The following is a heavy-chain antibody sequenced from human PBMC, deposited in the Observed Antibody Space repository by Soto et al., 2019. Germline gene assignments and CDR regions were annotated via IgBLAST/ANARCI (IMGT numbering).Heavy chain of an antibody. CDR3: AKFEVVGATNYYYGMDV. CDR2: ISYDGSNK. Sequence: PGGSLRLSCAASGFTFSSYGMHWVRQAPGKGLEWVAVISYDGSNKYYADSVKGRFTISRDNSKNTLYLQMNSLRAEDTAVYYCAKFEVVGATNYYYGMDVWGQGTTVNRLL. J-gene: IGHJ6*02. CDR1: GFTFSSYG. V-gene: IGHV3-30*18. D-gene: IGHD1-26*01.